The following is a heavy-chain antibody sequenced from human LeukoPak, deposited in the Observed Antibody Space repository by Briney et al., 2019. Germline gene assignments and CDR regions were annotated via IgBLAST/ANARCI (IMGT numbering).Heavy chain of an antibody. CDR1: GYTFTGYY. D-gene: IGHD6-6*01. CDR3: ARDRNSGSSLDI. CDR2: IYPYSGDT. Sequence: ASVKVSCKASGYTFTGYYIHWVRQAPGQGLEWMGWIYPYSGDTNYAQNFQGRVTMTRDASISTAYMELSSLKSDDTAVYYCARDRNSGSSLDIWGQGTMLTVSS. V-gene: IGHV1-2*02. J-gene: IGHJ3*02.